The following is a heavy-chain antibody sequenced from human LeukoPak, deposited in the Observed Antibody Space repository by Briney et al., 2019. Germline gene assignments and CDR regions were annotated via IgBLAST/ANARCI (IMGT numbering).Heavy chain of an antibody. Sequence: GASVKVSCKASGGTFSSYAISWVRQAPGQGLEWMEGIIPIFGTANYAQKFQGRVTITADESTSTAYMELSSLRSEDTAVYYCARNRDYGDEYRFDYWGQGTLVTVSS. CDR2: IIPIFGTA. CDR3: ARNRDYGDEYRFDY. D-gene: IGHD4-17*01. V-gene: IGHV1-69*13. J-gene: IGHJ4*02. CDR1: GGTFSSYA.